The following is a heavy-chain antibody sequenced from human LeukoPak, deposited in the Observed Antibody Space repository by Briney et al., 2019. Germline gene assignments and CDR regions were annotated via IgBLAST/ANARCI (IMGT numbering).Heavy chain of an antibody. Sequence: GGSLRLSCAASGFTFSSYAMSWVRQAPGKGLEWVSAISGSGGSTYYADSVKGRFTISRDNSKNTLYLQMNSLKTEDTAVYYCTTALLLTTGAFDIWGQGTMVTVSS. CDR2: ISGSGGST. D-gene: IGHD1-26*01. V-gene: IGHV3-23*01. CDR1: GFTFSSYA. CDR3: TTALLLTTGAFDI. J-gene: IGHJ3*02.